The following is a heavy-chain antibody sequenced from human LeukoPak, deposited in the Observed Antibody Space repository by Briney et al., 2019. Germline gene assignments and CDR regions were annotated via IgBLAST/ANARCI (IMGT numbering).Heavy chain of an antibody. CDR3: ARDADLQPLGY. CDR1: GGSVSSGSYY. D-gene: IGHD4-11*01. CDR2: IYYSGST. J-gene: IGHJ4*02. Sequence: SETLSLTFTVSGGSVSSGSYYWSWIRQPPGKGLEWIGYIYYSGSTNYNPSLKSRVTISVDTSKNQFSLKLSSVTAADTAVYYCARDADLQPLGYWGQGTLVTVSS. V-gene: IGHV4-61*01.